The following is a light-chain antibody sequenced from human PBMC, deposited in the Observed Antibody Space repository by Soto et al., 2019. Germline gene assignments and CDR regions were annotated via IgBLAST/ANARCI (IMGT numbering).Light chain of an antibody. Sequence: QPVLTQSPSASASLGASVKLTCTLXSGXSSYAIAWHQQQPEKGPRYLMKLNSDGSHSKGDGIPDRFSGSISGAERYLTISSLQSEDEADYYCQTWDTGIQVFGGGTKLTVL. J-gene: IGLJ3*02. V-gene: IGLV4-69*01. CDR2: LNSDGSH. CDR3: QTWDTGIQV. CDR1: SGXSSYA.